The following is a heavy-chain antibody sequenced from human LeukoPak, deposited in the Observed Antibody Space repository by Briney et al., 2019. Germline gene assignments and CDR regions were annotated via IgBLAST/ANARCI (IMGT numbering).Heavy chain of an antibody. D-gene: IGHD6-13*01. V-gene: IGHV3-30-3*01. CDR2: ISYDGSNK. Sequence: GGSLRLSCAASGFTFSSYAMHWVRQAPGKGLEWVAVISYDGSNKYYADSVKGRFTISRDNSKNTLYLQMNSLRAEDTAVYYCARVSSSSGDAFDIWGQGTMVTVSS. CDR1: GFTFSSYA. J-gene: IGHJ3*02. CDR3: ARVSSSSGDAFDI.